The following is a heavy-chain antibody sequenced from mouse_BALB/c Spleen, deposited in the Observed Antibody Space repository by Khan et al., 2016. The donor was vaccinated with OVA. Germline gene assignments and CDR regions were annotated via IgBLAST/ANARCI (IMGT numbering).Heavy chain of an antibody. V-gene: IGHV5-6*01. CDR1: GFTFSSYS. CDR3: ASHLTGSFAY. D-gene: IGHD4-1*01. CDR2: ISSGGDYT. J-gene: IGHJ3*01. Sequence: EVELVESGGDLVKPGGSLKLSCAASGFTFSSYSMSWVRQTPDKRLEWVATISSGGDYTYYPDNVKGRFTIYRDNAKNTLYLQMSSLKSEDTAMYDCASHLTGSFAYWGQGTLSLSLQ.